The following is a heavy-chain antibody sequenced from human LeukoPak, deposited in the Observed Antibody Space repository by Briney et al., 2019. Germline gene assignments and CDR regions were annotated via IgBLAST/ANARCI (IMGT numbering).Heavy chain of an antibody. CDR3: ARTRGSSSTSFEDPKSFDY. J-gene: IGHJ4*02. Sequence: ASVKVSCKASGYTFTSYGISWVRQAPGQGLEWMGWISAYNGNTNYAQKLQGRVTMTTDTSTSTAYMELRSLRSDDTAVYYCARTRGSSSTSFEDPKSFDYRGQGTLVTVSS. V-gene: IGHV1-18*01. D-gene: IGHD2-2*01. CDR1: GYTFTSYG. CDR2: ISAYNGNT.